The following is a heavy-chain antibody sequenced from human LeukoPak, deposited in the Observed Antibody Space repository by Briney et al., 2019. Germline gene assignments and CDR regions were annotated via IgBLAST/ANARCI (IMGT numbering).Heavy chain of an antibody. J-gene: IGHJ4*02. CDR3: ASHSVAVLPIATFDY. CDR1: GFTLSSYS. Sequence: GGSLRLSCAASGFTLSSYSMNWVRQAPGKGLEWVSCISSSSSYIYYADSVKGRFTISRDNAKKSLYLQMNSLRAEDTAMYFCASHSVAVLPIATFDYWGQGTLVTVSS. D-gene: IGHD2-2*01. CDR2: ISSSSSYI. V-gene: IGHV3-21*01.